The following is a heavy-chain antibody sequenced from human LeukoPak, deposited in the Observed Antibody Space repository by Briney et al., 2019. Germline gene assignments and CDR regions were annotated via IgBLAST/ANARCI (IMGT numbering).Heavy chain of an antibody. CDR1: GFTFSSYA. D-gene: IGHD6-19*01. CDR2: ISGSGGST. J-gene: IGHJ5*02. CDR3: AKDLEPQWLEGSGLFDP. V-gene: IGHV3-23*01. Sequence: PGGSLRLSCAASGFTFSSYAMSWVGQAPGKGLEWVSAISGSGGSTYYADSVKGRFTISRDNSKNTLYLQMNSLRAEDTAVYYCAKDLEPQWLEGSGLFDPWGQGTLVTVSS.